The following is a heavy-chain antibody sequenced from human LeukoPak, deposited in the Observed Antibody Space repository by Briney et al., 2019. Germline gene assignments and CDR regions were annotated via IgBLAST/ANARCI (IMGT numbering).Heavy chain of an antibody. CDR1: GGSISSYY. Sequence: SETLSLTCTVSGGSISSYYWSWIRQPPGKGLEWIGYIYYSGSTNYSPSLKSRVTISVDTSKNQFSLKLSSVTAADTAVCYCARDSTTAAFDIWGQGTMVTVSS. V-gene: IGHV4-59*01. D-gene: IGHD4-17*01. J-gene: IGHJ3*02. CDR2: IYYSGST. CDR3: ARDSTTAAFDI.